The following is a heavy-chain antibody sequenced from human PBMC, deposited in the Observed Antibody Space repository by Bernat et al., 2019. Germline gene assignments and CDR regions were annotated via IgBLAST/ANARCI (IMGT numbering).Heavy chain of an antibody. CDR2: IYYSGST. CDR1: GGSISSSSYY. Sequence: QLQLQESGPGLVKPSETLSLTCTVSGGSISSSSYYWGWIRQPPGKGLEWIGSIYYSGSTYYNPSLKSRVTISVDTSKNQFSLKLSSVTAADTAVYYCARRRIAREGFDPWGQGTLVTVSS. J-gene: IGHJ5*02. D-gene: IGHD6-13*01. V-gene: IGHV4-39*01. CDR3: ARRRIAREGFDP.